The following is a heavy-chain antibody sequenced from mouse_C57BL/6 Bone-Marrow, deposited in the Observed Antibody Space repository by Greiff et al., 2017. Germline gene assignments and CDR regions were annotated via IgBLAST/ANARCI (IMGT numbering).Heavy chain of an antibody. V-gene: IGHV5-17*01. CDR3: ARPGQYYFDY. J-gene: IGHJ2*01. Sequence: DVHLVESGGGLVKPGGSLKLSCAASGFTFSDYGMHWVRQAPEKGLEWVAYISSGSSTIYYADTVKGRFTISRDNAKNTLFLQRTSLRSEDTAMYYCARPGQYYFDYWGQGTTLTVSS. CDR2: ISSGSSTI. CDR1: GFTFSDYG.